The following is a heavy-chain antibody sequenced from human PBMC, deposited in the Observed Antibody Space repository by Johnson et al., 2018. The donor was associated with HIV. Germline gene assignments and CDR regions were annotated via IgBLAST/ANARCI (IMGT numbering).Heavy chain of an antibody. J-gene: IGHJ3*01. Sequence: QVQLVESGGGVVQPGGSLRLSCAASGFTFSSYGMHWVRQAPGKGLEWVAFIWYDGSNKYYVDSVKGRFTISRDNSKNTLYLQMNSLRTEDTAVYYCAKLIEYHEDGWDAFDLWGQGTMVTVSS. CDR2: IWYDGSNK. D-gene: IGHD2-2*01. V-gene: IGHV3-30*02. CDR3: AKLIEYHEDGWDAFDL. CDR1: GFTFSSYG.